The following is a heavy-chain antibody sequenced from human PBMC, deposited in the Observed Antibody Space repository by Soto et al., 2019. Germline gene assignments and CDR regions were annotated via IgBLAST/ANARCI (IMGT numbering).Heavy chain of an antibody. CDR1: GFTFSSYS. J-gene: IGHJ6*02. CDR3: ARMTGTDFPINYYYYGLDV. CDR2: ISSSSSYI. V-gene: IGHV3-21*01. D-gene: IGHD1-7*01. Sequence: PGGSLRLSCAAFGFTFSSYSMNWVRQAPGKGLVWVSSISSSSSYIYYADSVKGRFTISRDNAKNSLYLQMNSLRAEDTAVYYCARMTGTDFPINYYYYGLDVWGQGTTVTVS.